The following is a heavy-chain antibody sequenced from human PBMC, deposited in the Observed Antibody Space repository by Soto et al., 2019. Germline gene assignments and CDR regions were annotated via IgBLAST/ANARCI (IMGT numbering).Heavy chain of an antibody. J-gene: IGHJ4*02. CDR3: ARIDGTTGYFDY. CDR2: IDWDDDK. CDR1: GFSLSTSGMC. Sequence: SGPTLVNPTQTLTLTCTFSGFSLSTSGMCVSWIRQPPGKALEWLARIDWDDDKYYSTSLKTRLTISKDTSKNQVVLTMTNMDPVDTATYYCARIDGTTGYFDYSGQGTLVTVSS. V-gene: IGHV2-70*11. D-gene: IGHD1-1*01.